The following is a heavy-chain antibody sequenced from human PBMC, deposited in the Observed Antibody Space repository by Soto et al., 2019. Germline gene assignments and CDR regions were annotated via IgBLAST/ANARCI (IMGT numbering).Heavy chain of an antibody. V-gene: IGHV4-34*01. J-gene: IGHJ4*02. CDR1: GGCFSGYY. CDR2: INHSGST. D-gene: IGHD7-27*01. CDR3: ARGWGRIFDY. Sequence: QVQLQQWGAGLLKPSETQSLTCAVYGGCFSGYYWNWIRQPPGKGLEWIGEINHSGSTNYNPSLKSRVTISVDTSKNQFSLKLSSVTAADTAVYYCARGWGRIFDYWGQGTLVTVSS.